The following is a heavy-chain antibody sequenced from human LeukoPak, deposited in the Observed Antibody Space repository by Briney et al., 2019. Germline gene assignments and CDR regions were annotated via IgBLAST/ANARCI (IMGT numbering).Heavy chain of an antibody. CDR1: GGSSSGYY. CDR2: INHSGST. V-gene: IGHV4-34*01. J-gene: IGHJ5*02. CDR3: ARRGPPRTLLRGVKSGWFDP. D-gene: IGHD3-10*01. Sequence: SETLSLTCVLYGGSSSGYYWNWIRQPPGKGLEWIGEINHSGSTNYNPSLKGRVTISVDTSKSQFSLRLSSVTAADTAVYYCARRGPPRTLLRGVKSGWFDPWGQGTLVTVSS.